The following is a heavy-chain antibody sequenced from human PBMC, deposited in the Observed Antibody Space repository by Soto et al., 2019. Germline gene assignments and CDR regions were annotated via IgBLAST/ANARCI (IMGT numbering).Heavy chain of an antibody. CDR1: GEAVGSGQSY. D-gene: IGHD3-10*01. CDR2: TSGTGAM. J-gene: IGHJ6*02. Sequence: QVQLQESDPGLVKPSETLSLVCFVSGEAVGSGQSYWNWIRQAPGKGREWMAHTSGTGAMKYSASLESGVTMTVASFKRDSSLALTLGTAAASATYFCARGRADRAGSSLGRRVDVWSQATTVTV. CDR3: ARGRADRAGSSLGRRVDV. V-gene: IGHV4-61*03.